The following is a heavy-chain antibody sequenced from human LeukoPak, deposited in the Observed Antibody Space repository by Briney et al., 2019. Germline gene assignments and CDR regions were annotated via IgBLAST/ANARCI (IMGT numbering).Heavy chain of an antibody. CDR1: GYTFTGYY. V-gene: IGHV1-2*02. Sequence: ASVKVSCKASGYTFTGYYMHWVRQAPGQGLEWMGWINPNSGGTNYAQKFQGRVTMTRDTSISTAYMELSRLRSDGTAVYYCARVGIAVAGQFDYWGQGTLVTVSS. D-gene: IGHD6-19*01. CDR2: INPNSGGT. J-gene: IGHJ4*02. CDR3: ARVGIAVAGQFDY.